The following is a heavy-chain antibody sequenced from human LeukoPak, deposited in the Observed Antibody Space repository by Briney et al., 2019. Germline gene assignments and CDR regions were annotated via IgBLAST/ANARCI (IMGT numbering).Heavy chain of an antibody. J-gene: IGHJ3*02. V-gene: IGHV4-4*07. CDR1: GGSISSYY. Sequence: PSETLSLTCTVSGGSISSYYWSWIRQPAGKGLEWIGRIYTSGSTNYNPSLKSRVTISVDTSKNQFSLKLSSVTAADTAVYYCARYDYYDSSGLPLDAFDIWGQGTMVTVSS. D-gene: IGHD3-22*01. CDR3: ARYDYYDSSGLPLDAFDI. CDR2: IYTSGST.